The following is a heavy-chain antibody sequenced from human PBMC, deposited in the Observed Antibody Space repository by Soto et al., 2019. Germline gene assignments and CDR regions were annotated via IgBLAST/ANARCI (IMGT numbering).Heavy chain of an antibody. CDR3: AKDRGGYYDFTYGADKRGFDY. CDR2: ISYDGSNK. V-gene: IGHV3-30*18. J-gene: IGHJ4*01. D-gene: IGHD3-3*01. Sequence: GGCLRLSCAASGVTFSIYGMHWVRQAPGKGLEWVAVISYDGSNKYYADSVKGRFTISRDNSKNTLSLQINSLRAEDTAVYYCAKDRGGYYDFTYGADKRGFDYWGHGTLVTVSS. CDR1: GVTFSIYG.